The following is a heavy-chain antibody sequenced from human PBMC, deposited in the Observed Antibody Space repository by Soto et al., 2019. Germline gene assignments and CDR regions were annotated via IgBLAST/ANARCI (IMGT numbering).Heavy chain of an antibody. J-gene: IGHJ5*02. CDR3: AKGGIAAAGVNWFDP. CDR1: GGSISSGGYY. CDR2: IYYSGST. D-gene: IGHD6-13*01. Sequence: QVQLQESGPGLVKPSQTLSLTCTVSGGSISSGGYYWSWIRQHPGKGLEWIGYIYYSGSTYYNPSLKSRVSNSVDTSKNQFSLKLSSVTAADTAVYYCAKGGIAAAGVNWFDPWGQGSLVTVSS. V-gene: IGHV4-31*03.